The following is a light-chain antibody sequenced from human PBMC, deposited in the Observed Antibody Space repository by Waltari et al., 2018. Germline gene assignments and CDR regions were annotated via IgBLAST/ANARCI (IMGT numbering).Light chain of an antibody. V-gene: IGLV2-23*02. CDR3: CSYAGSSTV. Sequence: QSALTQPASVSGSPGQSITLPCTGTSSDLGRYDLVSWYQQPPGKAPKVIIYEVSERPSGVSNRFSGSKSGNTASLTISGLQAEDEADYYCCSYAGSSTVFGGGTKLTVL. J-gene: IGLJ2*01. CDR1: SSDLGRYDL. CDR2: EVS.